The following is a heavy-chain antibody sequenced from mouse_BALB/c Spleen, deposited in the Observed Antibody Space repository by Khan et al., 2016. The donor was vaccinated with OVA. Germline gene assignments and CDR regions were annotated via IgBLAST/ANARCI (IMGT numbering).Heavy chain of an antibody. J-gene: IGHJ2*01. D-gene: IGHD1-1*01. CDR1: GYTFTSYW. CDR2: TNPTNGRT. CDR3: ASIKEIVATYFDY. Sequence: QVQLQQSGAEVVKAGASVKMSCKASGYTFTSYWMHWVKQRPGQGLEWFAETNPTNGRTYYNEKFKSKATLTVDKSSSTAYMLLSGPTFEDSAVYYCASIKEIVATYFDYGGQGINLPVPS. V-gene: IGHV1S81*02.